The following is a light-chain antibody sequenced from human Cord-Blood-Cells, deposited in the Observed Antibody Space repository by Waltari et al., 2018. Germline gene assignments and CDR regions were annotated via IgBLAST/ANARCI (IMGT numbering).Light chain of an antibody. Sequence: LTQPPSVSGSPGQSVTISCTGTSSDVGSYNRVSWYQQPPGTAPKLMIYEVSNRPSGVPDRFSGSKSGNTASLTISGLQAEDEADYYCSSYTSSSTWVFGGGTKLTVL. CDR2: EVS. CDR1: SSDVGSYNR. V-gene: IGLV2-18*02. CDR3: SSYTSSSTWV. J-gene: IGLJ3*02.